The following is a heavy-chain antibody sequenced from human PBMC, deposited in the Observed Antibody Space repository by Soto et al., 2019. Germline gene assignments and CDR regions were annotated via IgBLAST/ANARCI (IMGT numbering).Heavy chain of an antibody. J-gene: IGHJ4*02. D-gene: IGHD2-15*01. CDR1: GFTFSSYA. CDR2: MSGSAGSA. Sequence: GGSLRLSCAASGFTFSSYAMSWVRQAPGKGLEWVSTMSGSAGSAYYADSVKGRFTISRDNSKNTLYLQMNSLRAEDTAVYYCAKDLIDGSSSYWGQGTLVTVSS. CDR3: AKDLIDGSSSY. V-gene: IGHV3-23*01.